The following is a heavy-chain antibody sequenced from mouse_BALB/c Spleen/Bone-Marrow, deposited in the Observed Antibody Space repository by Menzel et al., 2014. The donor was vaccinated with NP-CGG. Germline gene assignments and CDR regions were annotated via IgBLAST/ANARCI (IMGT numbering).Heavy chain of an antibody. CDR1: GYSITSGYY. CDR3: ARGYDYDYAMDY. D-gene: IGHD2-4*01. Sequence: VQLKDSGPGLVKPSQSLSLTCSVTGYSITSGYYWNWIRQFPGNKLEWMGYISYDGSNNYNPSLKNRTSITRDTSKNQFFLKLNSVTTEDTATYYCARGYDYDYAMDYWGQGTSVTVSS. V-gene: IGHV3-6*02. CDR2: ISYDGSN. J-gene: IGHJ4*01.